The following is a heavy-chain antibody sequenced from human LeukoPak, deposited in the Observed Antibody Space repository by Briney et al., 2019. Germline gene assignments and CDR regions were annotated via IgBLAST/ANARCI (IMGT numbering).Heavy chain of an antibody. J-gene: IGHJ3*02. D-gene: IGHD1-26*01. Sequence: GGSLRLSCAASGFTFSSYGMSWVRQAPGKGLEWVSAISGSGGSTYYADSVKGRFTISRDNSKNTLYLQMNSLRSDDTADYYCARGGRWELPRPYAFDIWGQGTMVTVSS. V-gene: IGHV3-23*01. CDR1: GFTFSSYG. CDR2: ISGSGGST. CDR3: ARGGRWELPRPYAFDI.